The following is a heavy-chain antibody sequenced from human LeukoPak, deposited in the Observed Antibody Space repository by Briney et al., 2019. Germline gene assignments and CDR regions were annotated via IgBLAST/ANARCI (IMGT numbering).Heavy chain of an antibody. CDR3: ARSSVPYYYYNYYMDV. Sequence: SETLSLTCTVSGGSISSYYWSWIRQPPGKGLEWIGLIYYSGSTNYNPSLKSRVTISVDTSKNQFSLKLSSVTAADTAVYYCARSSVPYYYYNYYMDVWGKGTTVTVSS. D-gene: IGHD3-22*01. CDR2: IYYSGST. J-gene: IGHJ6*03. V-gene: IGHV4-59*01. CDR1: GGSISSYY.